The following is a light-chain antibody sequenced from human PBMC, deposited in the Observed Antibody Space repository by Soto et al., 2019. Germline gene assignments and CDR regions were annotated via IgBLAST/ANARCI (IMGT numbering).Light chain of an antibody. CDR2: EVR. CDR3: SEYTDRSNLV. J-gene: IGLJ3*02. V-gene: IGLV2-14*01. CDR1: SSDVGAYNL. Sequence: QSVLTQPASVSGSPGQSISISCTGASSDVGAYNLVSWYQQHPGTAPKLIIYEVRNRPSGISSRFSGSRSGNTASLTISGLQSEDEGDYYCSEYTDRSNLVFGGGTK.